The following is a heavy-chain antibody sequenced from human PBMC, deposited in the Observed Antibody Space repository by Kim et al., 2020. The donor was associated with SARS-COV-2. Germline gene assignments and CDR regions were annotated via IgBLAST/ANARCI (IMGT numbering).Heavy chain of an antibody. CDR2: ISSNGGST. Sequence: GGSLRLSCSASGFTFSSYAMHWVRQAPGKGLEYVSAISSNGGSTYYADSVKGRFTISRDNSKNTLYLQMSSLRAEDTAVYYCVKRMHYDSSGYYTFDYWGQGTLVTVSS. CDR1: GFTFSSYA. CDR3: VKRMHYDSSGYYTFDY. D-gene: IGHD3-22*01. J-gene: IGHJ4*02. V-gene: IGHV3-64D*06.